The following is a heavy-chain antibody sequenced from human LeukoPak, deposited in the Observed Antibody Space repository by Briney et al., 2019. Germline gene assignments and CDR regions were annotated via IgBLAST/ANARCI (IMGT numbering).Heavy chain of an antibody. CDR3: AGDYEGNLAFDI. V-gene: IGHV3-21*01. Sequence: MPGGSLRLSCAASGFSFSNCSMNWVRQAPGKGLEWVSSISSSSPYIYYADSLEGRFTISRDNVRNSLYLQTNSLRAEDTAVYYCAGDYEGNLAFDIWGQGTMVTVSS. D-gene: IGHD4-23*01. CDR2: ISSSSPYI. CDR1: GFSFSNCS. J-gene: IGHJ3*02.